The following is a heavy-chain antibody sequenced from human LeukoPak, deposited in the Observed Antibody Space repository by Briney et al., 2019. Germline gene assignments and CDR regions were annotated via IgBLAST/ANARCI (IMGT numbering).Heavy chain of an antibody. J-gene: IGHJ4*02. Sequence: GASVKVSCKASGYTFTSYGISWVRQAPGQGLEWMGWISAYNGNTNYAQKLQGRVTMTTDTSTSTAYMELRSLRSDDTAVYYCARDGRFPPEVLPRYFDYWGQGTLVTVSS. D-gene: IGHD1-26*01. CDR1: GYTFTSYG. V-gene: IGHV1-18*01. CDR3: ARDGRFPPEVLPRYFDY. CDR2: ISAYNGNT.